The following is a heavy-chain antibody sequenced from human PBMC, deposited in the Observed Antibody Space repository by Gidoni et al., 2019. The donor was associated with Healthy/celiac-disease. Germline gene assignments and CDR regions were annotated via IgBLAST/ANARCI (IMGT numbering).Heavy chain of an antibody. CDR3: ARLSRGGVTTFDI. CDR1: GCSISSGGYY. D-gene: IGHD3-16*01. Sequence: QVQLQESGPGLVKPSQTLSLTCTVSGCSISSGGYYWSWIRQHPGKGLEWIGYIYYSGSTYYNPSLKSRVTISVDTSKNQFSLKLSSVTAADTAVYYCARLSRGGVTTFDIWGQGTMVTVSS. V-gene: IGHV4-31*03. J-gene: IGHJ3*02. CDR2: IYYSGST.